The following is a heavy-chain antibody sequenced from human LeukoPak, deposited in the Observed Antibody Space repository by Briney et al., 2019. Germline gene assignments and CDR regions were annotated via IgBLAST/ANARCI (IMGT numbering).Heavy chain of an antibody. CDR1: GFTFSSYW. Sequence: GGSLRLSCAASGFTFSSYWMNWVRQAPGKGLEWVANIKQDGSEKYYVDSVKGRFTISRDNAKNSLYLQMNSLRAEDTAVYYCASSNMIAPRLGTFDVWGQGTMVTVSS. D-gene: IGHD3-22*01. J-gene: IGHJ3*01. CDR3: ASSNMIAPRLGTFDV. CDR2: IKQDGSEK. V-gene: IGHV3-7*01.